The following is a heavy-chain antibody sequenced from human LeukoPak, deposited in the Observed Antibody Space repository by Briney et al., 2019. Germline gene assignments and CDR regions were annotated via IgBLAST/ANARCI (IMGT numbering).Heavy chain of an antibody. CDR3: AKTEYYYDSSGYPTCDY. Sequence: ASVKVSCKASGYTFTSYYMHWVRQAPGQGLEWMGIINPSGGSTSYAQKFQGRVTMTRDTSTSTVYMELSSLRSEDTAVYYCAKTEYYYDSSGYPTCDYWGQGTLVTVSS. CDR2: INPSGGST. D-gene: IGHD3-22*01. CDR1: GYTFTSYY. J-gene: IGHJ4*02. V-gene: IGHV1-46*01.